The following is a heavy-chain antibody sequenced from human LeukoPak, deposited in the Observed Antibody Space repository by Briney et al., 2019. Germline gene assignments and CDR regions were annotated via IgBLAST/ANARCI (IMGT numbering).Heavy chain of an antibody. CDR2: INHSGST. Sequence: SSETLSLTCAVYGGSFSGYYWSWIRQPPGKGLEWIGEINHSGSTNYNPSLKSRVTISVDTSKNQFSLKLSSVTAADTAVYYCARGTYDYYDSSGYSDYWGQGTLVTVSS. CDR1: GGSFSGYY. CDR3: ARGTYDYYDSSGYSDY. V-gene: IGHV4-34*01. D-gene: IGHD3-22*01. J-gene: IGHJ4*02.